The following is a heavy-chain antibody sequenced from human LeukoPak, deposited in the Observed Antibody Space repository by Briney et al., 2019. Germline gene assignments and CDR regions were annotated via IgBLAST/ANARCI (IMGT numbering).Heavy chain of an antibody. CDR3: VKEALRGSYFDY. CDR2: ISSNGGST. Sequence: GGSLRLSCSASGFTFSSYAMHWVRQAPGKGLEYVSVISSNGGSTYYADSVKGRFTISRDNSKNTLYLQMSSLRAEDTAVYYCVKEALRGSYFDYWGQGTLVTVSS. V-gene: IGHV3-64D*06. CDR1: GFTFSSYA. J-gene: IGHJ4*02. D-gene: IGHD3-16*01.